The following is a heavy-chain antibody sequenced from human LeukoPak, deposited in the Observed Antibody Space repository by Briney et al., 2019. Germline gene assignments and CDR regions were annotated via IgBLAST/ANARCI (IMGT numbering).Heavy chain of an antibody. CDR1: GFTFSSYA. J-gene: IGHJ5*02. V-gene: IGHV3-21*01. D-gene: IGHD1-1*01. CDR2: ISSTGSSI. CDR3: ARDDVAWNDVHWFDP. Sequence: GGSLRLSCAASGFTFSSYAMSWVRQAPGKGLEWVSSISSTGSSIYYADSVKGRFTISRDNAKNPLYLQMSSLRVEDTAVYYCARDDVAWNDVHWFDPWGQGTLVTVSS.